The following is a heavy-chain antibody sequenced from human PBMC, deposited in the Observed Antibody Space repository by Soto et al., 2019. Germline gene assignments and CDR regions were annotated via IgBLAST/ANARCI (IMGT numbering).Heavy chain of an antibody. CDR1: GGSFSGYY. CDR2: INHSGST. Sequence: SETLSLTCAVYGGSFSGYYWSWIRQPPGKGLEWIGEINHSGSTNYNPSLKSRVTISVDTSKNQFSLKLSSVTAADTAVYYCASRRSNYYYYYMDVWGKGTTVTVSS. CDR3: ASRRSNYYYYYMDV. J-gene: IGHJ6*03. V-gene: IGHV4-34*01.